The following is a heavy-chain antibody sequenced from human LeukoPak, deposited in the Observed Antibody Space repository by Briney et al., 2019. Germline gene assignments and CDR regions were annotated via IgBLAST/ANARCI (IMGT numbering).Heavy chain of an antibody. CDR2: IYSGGST. CDR1: GFTFSSHW. Sequence: GGSLRLSCAASGFTFSSHWMSWVRQAPGKGLEWVSIIYSGGSTYYADSVKGRFTMSRDNSKNTVYLQMNSLRAEDTAVYYCARDPEDWGQGTMVTVSS. J-gene: IGHJ3*01. V-gene: IGHV3-53*01. CDR3: ARDPED.